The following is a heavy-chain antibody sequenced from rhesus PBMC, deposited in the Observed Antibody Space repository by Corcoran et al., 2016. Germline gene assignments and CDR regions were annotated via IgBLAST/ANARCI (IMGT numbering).Heavy chain of an antibody. CDR1: GGSISASYR. D-gene: IGHD6-13*01. Sequence: QLQLQESGPGVVKPSETLSLTCAVSGGSISASYRWSWIRQPPGKGLEWIGYIYWSKTSTNYNPSLKTRVTISKDTSKNQFSLKLSSVTAADTAVYYCARERGIATAGRYNWGQGVLVTVSS. CDR2: IYWSKTST. J-gene: IGHJ4*01. CDR3: ARERGIATAGRYN. V-gene: IGHV4S10*01.